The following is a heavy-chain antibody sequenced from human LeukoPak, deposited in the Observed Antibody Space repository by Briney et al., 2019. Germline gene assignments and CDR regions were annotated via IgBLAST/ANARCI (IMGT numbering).Heavy chain of an antibody. V-gene: IGHV1-2*06. D-gene: IGHD3-22*01. CDR2: INPNSGGT. J-gene: IGHJ4*02. CDR3: ARVSSGYYYFVEGPFDY. CDR1: GCTFTGYY. Sequence: ASVKVSCKASGCTFTGYYMHWVRQAPGQGLEWMGRINPNSGGTNYAQKFQGRVTMTRDTSISTAYMELSRLRSDDTAVYYCARVSSGYYYFVEGPFDYWGQGTLVTVSS.